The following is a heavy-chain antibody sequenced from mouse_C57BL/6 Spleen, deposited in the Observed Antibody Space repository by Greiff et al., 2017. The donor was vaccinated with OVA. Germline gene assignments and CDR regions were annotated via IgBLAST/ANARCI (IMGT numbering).Heavy chain of an antibody. CDR1: GYSITSGYY. V-gene: IGHV3-6*01. Sequence: EVKLVESGPGLVKPSQSLSLTCSVTGYSITSGYYWNWIRQFPGNKLEWMGYISYDGSNNYNPSLKNRISITRDTSKNQFFLKLNSVTTEDTATYYCASYGYDGYYFDYWGQGTTLTVSS. CDR3: ASYGYDGYYFDY. D-gene: IGHD2-2*01. CDR2: ISYDGSN. J-gene: IGHJ2*01.